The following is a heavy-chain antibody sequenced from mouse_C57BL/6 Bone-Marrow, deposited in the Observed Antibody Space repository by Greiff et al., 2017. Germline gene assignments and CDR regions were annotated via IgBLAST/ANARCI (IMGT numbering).Heavy chain of an antibody. Sequence: EVKLQQSGPELVKPGASVKISCKASGYTFTDYYMNWVKQSHGKSLEWIGDINPNNGGTSYNQKFKGKATLTVDKSSSTAYMELRSLTSEDSAVYYCAREGAFDYWGQGTTLTVSS. CDR1: GYTFTDYY. J-gene: IGHJ2*01. CDR3: AREGAFDY. CDR2: INPNNGGT. V-gene: IGHV1-26*01.